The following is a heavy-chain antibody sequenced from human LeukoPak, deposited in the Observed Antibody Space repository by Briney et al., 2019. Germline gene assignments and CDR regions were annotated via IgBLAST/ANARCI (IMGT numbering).Heavy chain of an antibody. CDR1: GGSVSSGSYY. CDR2: IYYSGST. D-gene: IGHD3-10*01. V-gene: IGHV4-61*01. Sequence: SETLSLTCTVSGGSVSSGSYYWSWIRQPPGKGLEWIGYIYYSGSTNYNPSLKSRFTISVDTSKNQFSLKLSSVTAADTAVYYCARDGERDAFDIWGQGTMVTVSS. J-gene: IGHJ3*02. CDR3: ARDGERDAFDI.